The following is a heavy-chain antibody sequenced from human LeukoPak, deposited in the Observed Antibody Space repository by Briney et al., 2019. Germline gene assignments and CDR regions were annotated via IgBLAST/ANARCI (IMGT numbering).Heavy chain of an antibody. CDR2: INPNSGGT. V-gene: IGHV1-2*02. J-gene: IGHJ5*02. Sequence: GASVKVSCKASGYTFTGYYMHWVRQAPGQGLEWMGWINPNSGGTNYAQKFQGRVTMTRDTSISTAYMELSRLRSDDTAVYYCARGVWFGMYAEAEYNWFDPWGQGTLVTVSS. CDR3: ARGVWFGMYAEAEYNWFDP. D-gene: IGHD3-10*01. CDR1: GYTFTGYY.